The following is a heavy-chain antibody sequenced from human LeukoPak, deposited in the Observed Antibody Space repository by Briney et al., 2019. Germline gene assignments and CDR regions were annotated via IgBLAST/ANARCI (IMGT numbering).Heavy chain of an antibody. D-gene: IGHD3-10*01. V-gene: IGHV3-53*04. CDR3: ARVRMVRGVIPNWFDP. CDR2: IYSGGST. CDR1: GFTVSSNY. Sequence: GGSLRLSCAASGFTVSSNYMSWVRQAPGKGLEWVSVIYSGGSTYYADSVKGRFTISRHISQNTLYLQMNSLRAEDTAVYYCARVRMVRGVIPNWFDPWGQGTLVTVSS. J-gene: IGHJ5*02.